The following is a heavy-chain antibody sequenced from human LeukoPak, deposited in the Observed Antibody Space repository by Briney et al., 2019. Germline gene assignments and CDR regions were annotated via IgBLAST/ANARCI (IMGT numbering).Heavy chain of an antibody. CDR3: ARDDGSITGTTGLFDY. V-gene: IGHV3-21*01. Sequence: PGGSLRLSCAASGFTFSSYSMNWVRQAPGKGLEWVSSISSSSSYIYYADSLKGRFTISRDNAKNSLYLQMNSLRAEDTAVYYCARDDGSITGTTGLFDYWGQGTLVTVSS. J-gene: IGHJ4*02. CDR2: ISSSSSYI. CDR1: GFTFSSYS. D-gene: IGHD1-7*01.